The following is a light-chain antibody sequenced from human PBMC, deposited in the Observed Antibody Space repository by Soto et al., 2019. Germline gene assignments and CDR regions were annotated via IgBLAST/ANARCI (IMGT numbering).Light chain of an antibody. Sequence: QPVLTQPASVSGSPGQSITISCTGTSSDVGGYNYVSWYQQHPAKAPKLMIYDVSNRPSGVSNRFSGSKSGNTASLTISGLQAEDEADYYCYSYTSSSTYVFGTGTKLTVL. J-gene: IGLJ1*01. CDR3: YSYTSSSTYV. CDR2: DVS. V-gene: IGLV2-14*01. CDR1: SSDVGGYNY.